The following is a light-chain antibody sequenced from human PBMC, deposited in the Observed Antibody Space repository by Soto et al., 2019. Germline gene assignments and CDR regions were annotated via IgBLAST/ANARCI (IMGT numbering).Light chain of an antibody. CDR3: QQYGSSPPGLT. J-gene: IGKJ4*01. V-gene: IGKV3-20*01. CDR2: GAS. CDR1: HSVSSSY. Sequence: EIVLAHSPGTLSLSPGEIATLSFRAIHSVSSSYLAWYQQKPGQAPRLLIYGASSRATGIPDRFSGSGSGTDFTLTISRLEPEDFAVYYCQQYGSSPPGLTFGGGTKVDIK.